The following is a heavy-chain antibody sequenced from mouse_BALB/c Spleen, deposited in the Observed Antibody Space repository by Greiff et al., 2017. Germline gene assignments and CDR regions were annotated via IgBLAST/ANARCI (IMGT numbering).Heavy chain of an antibody. J-gene: IGHJ4*01. D-gene: IGHD4-1*01. CDR2: ISNGGGST. V-gene: IGHV5-12-2*01. CDR3: ARHGTGMDY. CDR1: GFTFSSYT. Sequence: EVQLVESGGGLVQPGGSLKLSCAASGFTFSSYTMSWVRQTPEKRLEWVAYISNGGGSTYYPDTVKGRFTISRDNAKNTLYLQMSSLKSEDTAMYYCARHGTGMDYWGQGTSVTVSS.